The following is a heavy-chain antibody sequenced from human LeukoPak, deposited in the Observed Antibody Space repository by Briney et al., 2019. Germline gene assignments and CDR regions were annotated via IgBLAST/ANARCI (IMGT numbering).Heavy chain of an antibody. CDR3: AREYSSSARDY. CDR1: GFTFSTSW. Sequence: GGSLRLSCAASGFTFSTSWMSWVRQGPGKGLEWVATINQDESKTYYVDSVRGRFTISRDNAKNSLYLQMNSLRADDTAVYFCAREYSSSARDYWGQGTLVTLSS. CDR2: INQDESKT. V-gene: IGHV3-7*05. J-gene: IGHJ4*02. D-gene: IGHD6-6*01.